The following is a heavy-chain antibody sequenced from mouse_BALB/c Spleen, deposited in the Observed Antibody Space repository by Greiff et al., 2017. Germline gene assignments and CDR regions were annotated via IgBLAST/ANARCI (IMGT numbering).Heavy chain of an antibody. CDR1: GFTFSSYG. CDR2: ISSGGSYT. D-gene: IGHD2-1*01. J-gene: IGHJ1*01. CDR3: ARRELHRYFDV. V-gene: IGHV5-6*01. Sequence: EVQGVESGGDLVKPGGSLKLSCAASGFTFSSYGMSWVRQTPDKRLEWVATISSGGSYTYYPDSVKGRFTISRDNAKNTLYLQMSSLKSEDTAMYYCARRELHRYFDVWGAGTTVTVSS.